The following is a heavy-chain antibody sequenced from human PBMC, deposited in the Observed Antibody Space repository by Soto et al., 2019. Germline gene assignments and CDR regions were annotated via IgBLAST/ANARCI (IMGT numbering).Heavy chain of an antibody. D-gene: IGHD5-18*01. CDR3: YGFWNGMDV. V-gene: IGHV4-34*01. J-gene: IGHJ6*02. CDR1: GGSFSGYY. CDR2: INHSGST. Sequence: SSETLSLTCAVYGGSFSGYYWSWIHQPPGKGLEWIGEINHSGSTNYNPSLKSRVTISVDTSKNQFSLKLSSVTAADTAVYWGYGFWNGMDVWGQGTTVTVSS.